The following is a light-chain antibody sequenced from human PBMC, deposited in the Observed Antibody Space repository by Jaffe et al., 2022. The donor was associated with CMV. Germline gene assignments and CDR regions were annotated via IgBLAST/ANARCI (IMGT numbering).Light chain of an antibody. J-gene: IGLJ1*01. CDR3: QSYDSSLSVYV. CDR2: SNN. V-gene: IGLV1-44*01. Sequence: QSVLTQPPSASGTPGQRVTISCSGSSSNIGSNTVNWYQQLPGTAPQLLIYSNNQRPSGVPDRFSGSKSGTSASLAITGLQAEDEADYYCQSYDSSLSVYVFGTGTKVTVL. CDR1: SSNIGSNT.